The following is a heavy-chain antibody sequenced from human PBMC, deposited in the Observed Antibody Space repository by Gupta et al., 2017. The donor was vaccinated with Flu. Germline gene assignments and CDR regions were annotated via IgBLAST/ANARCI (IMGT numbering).Heavy chain of an antibody. D-gene: IGHD1-7*01. CDR3: ARIQTGPTDYYYYMDV. J-gene: IGHJ6*03. CDR1: G. Sequence: GISWVRQAPGQGLEWMGLISTDNGNTNYTEKLRGRVTMTTDTSTSTAYMELRGLGSDDTAVYYCARIQTGPTDYYYYMDVWGKGTTVAVSS. V-gene: IGHV1-18*01. CDR2: ISTDNGNT.